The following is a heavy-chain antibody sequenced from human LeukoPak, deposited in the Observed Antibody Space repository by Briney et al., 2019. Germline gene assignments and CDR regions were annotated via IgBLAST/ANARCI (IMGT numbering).Heavy chain of an antibody. CDR3: VRTPSSSWYYFDS. CDR2: SRNKANSYTT. V-gene: IGHV3-72*01. D-gene: IGHD6-13*01. CDR1: GFTFSDHY. Sequence: TGGSLRLSCAASGFTFSDHYMDWVRQAPGKGLEWVGRSRNKANSYTTEYAASVKGRFTISRDESKNSMYLQMNSLKTEDTAVYYCVRTPSSSWYYFDSWGQGTLVTVSS. J-gene: IGHJ4*02.